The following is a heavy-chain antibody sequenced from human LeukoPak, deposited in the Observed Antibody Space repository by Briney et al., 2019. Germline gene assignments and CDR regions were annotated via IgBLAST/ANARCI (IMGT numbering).Heavy chain of an antibody. CDR2: IYYSGST. J-gene: IGHJ4*02. V-gene: IGHV4-59*01. CDR3: ASTGYSGYESNY. Sequence: SETLSLTCTLSGGSISSYYWSWIRQPPGKGLEWIGYIYYSGSTNYNPSLKSRVTISVATSKSQFSLKLSAVTAADTAVYYCASTGYSGYESNYWGQGTLVTVSS. CDR1: GGSISSYY. D-gene: IGHD5-12*01.